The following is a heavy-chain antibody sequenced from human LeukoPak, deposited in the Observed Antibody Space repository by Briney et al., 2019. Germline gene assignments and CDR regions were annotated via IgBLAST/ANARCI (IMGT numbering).Heavy chain of an antibody. CDR3: AKEPLGYRVAY. D-gene: IGHD5-24*01. CDR2: ISGSGGST. V-gene: IGHV3-23*01. Sequence: GGSLRLSCAASGFTFSSYGMSWVRQAPGKWLEWVSTISGSGGSTYYADAVKGRFTISRDNSKNKMFLQMNSLRVEDTAVYYCAKEPLGYRVAYWGQGTMVTVSS. J-gene: IGHJ4*02. CDR1: GFTFSSYG.